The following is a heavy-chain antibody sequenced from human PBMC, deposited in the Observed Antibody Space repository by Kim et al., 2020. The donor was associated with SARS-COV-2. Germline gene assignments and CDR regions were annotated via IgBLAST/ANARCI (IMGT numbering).Heavy chain of an antibody. Sequence: GGSLRLSCAASGFTFSSYSMNWVRQAPGKGLEWVSSISSSSSYIYYADSVKGRFTISRDNAKNSLYLQMNSLRAEDTAVYYCARAPYNWNYGAYFDYWGQGTLVTVSS. CDR2: ISSSSSYI. J-gene: IGHJ4*02. D-gene: IGHD1-7*01. CDR1: GFTFSSYS. V-gene: IGHV3-21*01. CDR3: ARAPYNWNYGAYFDY.